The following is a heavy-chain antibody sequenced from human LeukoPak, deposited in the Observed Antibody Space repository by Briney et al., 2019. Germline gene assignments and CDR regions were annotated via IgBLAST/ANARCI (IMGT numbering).Heavy chain of an antibody. CDR2: ISSSSSTI. CDR3: ARGGQDIVVVVARLGLRFDP. J-gene: IGHJ5*02. Sequence: GGSLRLSCAASGFTFSSYSMNWVRQAPGKGLEWVSYISSSSSTIYYADSVKGRFTISRDNAKNSLYLQMNSLRAEDTAVYYCARGGQDIVVVVARLGLRFDPWGQGTLVTVSS. D-gene: IGHD2-15*01. CDR1: GFTFSSYS. V-gene: IGHV3-48*04.